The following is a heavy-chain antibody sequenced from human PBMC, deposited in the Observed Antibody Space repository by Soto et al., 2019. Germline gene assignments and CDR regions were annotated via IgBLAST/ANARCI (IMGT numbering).Heavy chain of an antibody. CDR1: GYTFTSYD. CDR2: MNPNSGNT. V-gene: IGHV1-8*01. CDR3: ARVNDYIWGRYRYGY. Sequence: ASVKVSCKASGYTFTSYDINWVRQATGQGLEWMGWMNPNSGNTGYAQKFQGRVTMTRNTSISTAYMELSSLRSEDTAVYYCARVNDYIWGRYRYGYWGQGTLVTVSS. D-gene: IGHD3-16*02. J-gene: IGHJ4*02.